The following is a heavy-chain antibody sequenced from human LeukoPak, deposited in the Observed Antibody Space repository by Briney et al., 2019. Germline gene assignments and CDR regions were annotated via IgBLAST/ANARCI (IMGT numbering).Heavy chain of an antibody. Sequence: ASVKVSCKASGYTFTTYYIHWVRQAPGQGLEWMGIINPSDGSTSYAQKFQGRVTITADESTSTAYMELSSLRSEDTAVYYCARGKPAMVRGVITLSYNWFDPWGQGTLVTVSS. V-gene: IGHV1-46*01. CDR2: INPSDGST. CDR1: GYTFTTYY. CDR3: ARGKPAMVRGVITLSYNWFDP. J-gene: IGHJ5*02. D-gene: IGHD3-10*01.